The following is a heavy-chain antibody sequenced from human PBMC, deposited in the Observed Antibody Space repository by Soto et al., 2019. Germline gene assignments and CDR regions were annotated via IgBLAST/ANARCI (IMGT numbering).Heavy chain of an antibody. V-gene: IGHV4-59*01. D-gene: IGHD4-4*01. CDR2: IYYSGST. CDR3: AKSSDYSNYLLGY. Sequence: SETLSLTCTVSGGSISSYYWSWIRQPPGKGLEWIGYIYYSGSTNYNPSLKSRVTISVDTSKNQFSLKLSSVTAVDTAVYYCAKSSDYSNYLLGYWGQGTLVTVSS. J-gene: IGHJ4*02. CDR1: GGSISSYY.